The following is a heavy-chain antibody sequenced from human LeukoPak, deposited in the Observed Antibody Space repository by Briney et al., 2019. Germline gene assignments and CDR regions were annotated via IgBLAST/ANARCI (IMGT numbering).Heavy chain of an antibody. J-gene: IGHJ4*02. Sequence: PGGSLRLSCAASGFTFSSYGMHWVRQAPGKGLEWVAVISYDGSNKYYADSVKGRFTISRDNSKNTLYLQMNSLRAEDTAVYYCAKDHGKDSRSGFDYWGQGTLVTVSS. CDR2: ISYDGSNK. CDR1: GFTFSSYG. CDR3: AKDHGKDSRSGFDY. V-gene: IGHV3-30*18. D-gene: IGHD6-13*01.